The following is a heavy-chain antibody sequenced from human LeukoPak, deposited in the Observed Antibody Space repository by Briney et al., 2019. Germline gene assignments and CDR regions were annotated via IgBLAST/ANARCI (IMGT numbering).Heavy chain of an antibody. CDR1: GGSISSSSYY. CDR2: IYYSGST. CDR3: ARLFIRAKMYYFDY. Sequence: SETPSLTCTVSGGSISSSSYYWGWIRQPPGKGLEWIGSIYYSGSTYYNPSLKSRVTISVDTSKNQFSLKLSSVTAADTAVYYCARLFIRAKMYYFDYWGQGTLVTVSS. V-gene: IGHV4-39*01. J-gene: IGHJ4*02. D-gene: IGHD1-26*01.